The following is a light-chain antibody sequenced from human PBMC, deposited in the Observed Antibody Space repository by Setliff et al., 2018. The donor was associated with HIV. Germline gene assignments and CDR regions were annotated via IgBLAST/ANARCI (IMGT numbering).Light chain of an antibody. Sequence: QSVLTQPPSASGTPGQRVSISCSGSSSNIGSNTVNWYQQLRGTAPKLLIYSNNQRPSGVPDRFSGSKSGTSASLAISGLQSEDEAAYFCAAWDDSLNDYAFGTGTKVTVL. CDR2: SNN. V-gene: IGLV1-44*01. CDR3: AAWDDSLNDYA. CDR1: SSNIGSNT. J-gene: IGLJ1*01.